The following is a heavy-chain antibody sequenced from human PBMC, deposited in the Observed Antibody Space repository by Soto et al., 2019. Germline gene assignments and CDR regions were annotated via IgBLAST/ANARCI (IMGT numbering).Heavy chain of an antibody. CDR2: INPNSGGT. CDR3: AIPYYDFWSGFPNSTYGMDV. Sequence: ASVKVSCKASGYTFTGYYMHWVRQAPGQGLEWMGWINPNSGGTNYAQKFQGWVTMTRDTSISTAYMELSRLRSDDTAVYYCAIPYYDFWSGFPNSTYGMDVWGQGTTVTVSS. J-gene: IGHJ6*02. CDR1: GYTFTGYY. D-gene: IGHD3-3*01. V-gene: IGHV1-2*04.